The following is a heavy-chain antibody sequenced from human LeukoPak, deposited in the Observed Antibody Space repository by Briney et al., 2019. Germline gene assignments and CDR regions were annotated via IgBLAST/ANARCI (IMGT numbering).Heavy chain of an antibody. CDR2: ISAYNGNT. D-gene: IGHD3-10*01. V-gene: IGHV1-18*01. J-gene: IGHJ4*02. CDR1: GYTFTSYG. Sequence: ASVKVSCKASGYTFTSYGISWVRQAPGQGLEWMGWISAYNGNTNYAQKLQGRVTMTTDTSTSTAYMELRSLRSDDTAVYYCARLYGNGSGSYYKGADYWGQGTLVTVSS. CDR3: ARLYGNGSGSYYKGADY.